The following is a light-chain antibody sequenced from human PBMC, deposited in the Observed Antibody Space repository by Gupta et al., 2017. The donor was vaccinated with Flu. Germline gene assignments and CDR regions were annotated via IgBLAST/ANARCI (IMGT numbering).Light chain of an antibody. Sequence: HFALTQPRPVSGSPGQSFTISCTGTSSDVGGYNYVSWYQQHPGKAPKLMIFDVSKRPSGVADRFSGSKSGNTASLTISGLQAEDEADYYCCSYAGSYTLVFGGGTKLTVL. CDR3: CSYAGSYTLV. CDR2: DVS. CDR1: SSDVGGYNY. J-gene: IGLJ2*01. V-gene: IGLV2-11*01.